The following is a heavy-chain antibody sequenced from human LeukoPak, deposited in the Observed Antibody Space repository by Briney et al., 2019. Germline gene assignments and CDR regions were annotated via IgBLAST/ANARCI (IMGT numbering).Heavy chain of an antibody. V-gene: IGHV3-7*05. D-gene: IGHD3-10*01. J-gene: IGHJ4*02. CDR1: GFTFSDYY. CDR3: AREMSWSGRDY. CDR2: IKQDGSEK. Sequence: PGGSLRLSCAASGFTFSDYYMSWVRQAPGKGLEWVANIKQDGSEKNYVGSVKGRFTISRDNAKNSLYLQMNSLRAEDTAVYYCAREMSWSGRDYWGQGTLVTVSS.